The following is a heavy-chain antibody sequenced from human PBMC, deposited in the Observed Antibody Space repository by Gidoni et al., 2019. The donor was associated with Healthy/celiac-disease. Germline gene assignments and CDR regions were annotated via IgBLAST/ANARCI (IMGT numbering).Heavy chain of an antibody. CDR2: IAYDGSNK. J-gene: IGHJ6*02. V-gene: IGHV3-30*18. D-gene: IGHD2-15*01. Sequence: QGQLVESGGGVVQPGRSLRPLFAASGFTFSSHGLHWVRQAPGKGLEWVAFIAYDGSNKYYADSVKGRFTISRDNSKNTLYLQMNSLRAEDTAVYYCAKDEADIVVVVAATISAGYGMDVWGQGTTVTVSS. CDR1: GFTFSSHG. CDR3: AKDEADIVVVVAATISAGYGMDV.